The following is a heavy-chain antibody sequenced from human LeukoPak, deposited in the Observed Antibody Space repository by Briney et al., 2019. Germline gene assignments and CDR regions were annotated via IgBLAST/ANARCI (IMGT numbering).Heavy chain of an antibody. J-gene: IGHJ4*02. CDR2: ISLDGNNE. CDR3: ARDVGKDTITTEIEY. V-gene: IGHV3-30-3*01. CDR1: GFTFRNYY. D-gene: IGHD4-11*01. Sequence: GGSLRLSCAASGFTFRNYYMHWVRQAPGKGLEWVAVISLDGNNEYYADSVKGRFSLSRDNSMNTLYLQLNSLRTEDTAMYYCARDVGKDTITTEIEYWGQGTLVTVSS.